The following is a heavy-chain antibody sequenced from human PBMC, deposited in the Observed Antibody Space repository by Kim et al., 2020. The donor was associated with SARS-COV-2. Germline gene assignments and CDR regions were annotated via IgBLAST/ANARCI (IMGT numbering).Heavy chain of an antibody. V-gene: IGHV3-33*01. CDR3: ARDGGCDYGSRSWILDY. D-gene: IGHD3-10*01. J-gene: IGHJ4*02. CDR2: IWDDGSKE. CDR1: GFNFNNYG. Sequence: GGSLRLSCATSGFNFNNYGMHWVRQTPGKGLEWVAVIWDDGSKEYYGDSVKGRFSISRDNSKNTLFLQMHSLRAEDSAVYYCARDGGCDYGSRSWILDYWGRGTLVTVSS.